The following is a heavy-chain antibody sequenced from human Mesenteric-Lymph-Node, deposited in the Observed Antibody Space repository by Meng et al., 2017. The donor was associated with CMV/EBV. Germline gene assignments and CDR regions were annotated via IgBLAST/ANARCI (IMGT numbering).Heavy chain of an antibody. CDR2: IKQDGSGK. V-gene: IGHV3-7*01. CDR3: ARDSSAADSR. CDR1: GFTFGRYW. Sequence: LSCAVSGFTFGRYWRSWVRRAPGKGLEWVANIKQDGSGKCYVDSVKGRFTISRDNAKNSLYLQMNGLRAEDTAVYYCARDSSAADSRWGQGTLVTVSS. J-gene: IGHJ4*02. D-gene: IGHD6-13*01.